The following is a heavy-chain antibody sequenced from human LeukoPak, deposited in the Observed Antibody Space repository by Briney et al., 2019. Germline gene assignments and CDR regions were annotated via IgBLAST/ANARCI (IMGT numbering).Heavy chain of an antibody. J-gene: IGHJ4*02. D-gene: IGHD1-26*01. CDR2: IRSKAYGGTT. V-gene: IGHV3-49*04. Sequence: GGSLTLSCTASGFTFGDYAMSWVRQAPGKGLEWVGFIRSKAYGGTTEYAASVKGRFTISRDDSKSIAYLQMNSLKTEDTAVYYCTRSRFGLGASGWGQGNLVSVSS. CDR3: TRSRFGLGASG. CDR1: GFTFGDYA.